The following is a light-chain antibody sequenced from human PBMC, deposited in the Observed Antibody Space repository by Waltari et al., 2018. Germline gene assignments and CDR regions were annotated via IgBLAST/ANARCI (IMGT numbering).Light chain of an antibody. CDR1: QRVSSY. CDR2: DES. V-gene: IGKV3-11*01. J-gene: IGKJ2*01. CDR3: QQRSNWPVT. Sequence: EIVLTQSPATLSLSPGERATLSCRASQRVSSYLAWYQQKPGQAPRLLTYDESNRATGIPARFSGSGSGTDFTLTISSLEPEDFAVYYCQQRSNWPVTFGQGTKLEIK.